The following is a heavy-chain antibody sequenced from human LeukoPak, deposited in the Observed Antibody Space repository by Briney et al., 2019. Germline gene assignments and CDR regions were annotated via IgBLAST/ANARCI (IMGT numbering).Heavy chain of an antibody. J-gene: IGHJ4*02. Sequence: PGGSLRLSCEASGFTFSSYAMSWVRQAPGKGLEWVSAISGSGGSTYYADSVKGRFTISRDNSKNTLYLQMNSLRAEDTAVYYCAKLNYYDSSGYYTGRGHFDYWGQGTLVTVSS. V-gene: IGHV3-23*01. D-gene: IGHD3-22*01. CDR3: AKLNYYDSSGYYTGRGHFDY. CDR1: GFTFSSYA. CDR2: ISGSGGST.